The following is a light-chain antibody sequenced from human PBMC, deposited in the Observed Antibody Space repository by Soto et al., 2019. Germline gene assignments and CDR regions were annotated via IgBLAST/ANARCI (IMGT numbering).Light chain of an antibody. CDR1: SSDVGGYNY. J-gene: IGLJ2*01. V-gene: IGLV2-8*01. CDR3: SAYAGSNNFVV. CDR2: GVN. Sequence: QSALTQPPSASGSPGQSVTISCTGTSSDVGGYNYVSWYQQHPGKAPKLMIYGVNKRPSGVPDRFSGSKSGNTASLTVSGLQADDEADYYCSAYAGSNNFVVFGGGTKLTVL.